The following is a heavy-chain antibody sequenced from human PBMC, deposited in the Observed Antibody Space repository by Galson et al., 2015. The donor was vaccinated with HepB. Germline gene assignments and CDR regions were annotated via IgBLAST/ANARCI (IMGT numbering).Heavy chain of an antibody. Sequence: SVKVSCKASGYTFSSYYMHWVRQAPGQGLEWMGIINPSCDRTTYAQKFQGRVTMTRDTSTSTVYMELSSVRSDDTAVYYCARDAGLRYYFDYWGQGTLVTVSS. V-gene: IGHV1-46*01. CDR3: ARDAGLRYYFDY. CDR1: GYTFSSYY. D-gene: IGHD3-10*01. J-gene: IGHJ4*02. CDR2: INPSCDRT.